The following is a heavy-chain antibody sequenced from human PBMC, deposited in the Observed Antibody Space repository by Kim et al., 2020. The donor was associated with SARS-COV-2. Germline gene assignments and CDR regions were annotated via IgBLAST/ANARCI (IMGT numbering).Heavy chain of an antibody. V-gene: IGHV3-11*06. D-gene: IGHD3-10*01. Sequence: VKRPFTISRDNAKNSLYLQMNSLRAEDTAVYYCARDPPYYGSRYYGMDVWGQGTTVTVSS. CDR3: ARDPPYYGSRYYGMDV. J-gene: IGHJ6*02.